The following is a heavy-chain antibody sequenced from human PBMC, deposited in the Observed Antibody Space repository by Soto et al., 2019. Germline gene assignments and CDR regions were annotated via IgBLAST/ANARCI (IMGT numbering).Heavy chain of an antibody. V-gene: IGHV4-61*01. CDR3: AWGMGWGVVVHF. D-gene: IGHD2-15*01. Sequence: QVQLQESGPGLVKPSETLSLTCTVSGGSVGSGSYYWSWIRQPPGKGLEWIGYIYYSGSTNYNPHLQRRVPISVDTSKNQSALKLSSVASADTAVDYGAWGMGWGVVVHFLGQGTLVTGSS. CDR1: GGSVGSGSYY. CDR2: IYYSGST. J-gene: IGHJ4*02.